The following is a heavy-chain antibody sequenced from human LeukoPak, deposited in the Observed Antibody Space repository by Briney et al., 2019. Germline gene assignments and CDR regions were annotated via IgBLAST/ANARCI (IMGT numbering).Heavy chain of an antibody. CDR1: GYSFTNYY. D-gene: IGHD4-23*01. Sequence: ASVTVSCKASGYSFTNYYIHWVRQAPGQGLEWMGIVNPSGGSTTYAHEFQGRVTMTRDTSTSTVYMDLSSLRSDDTAVYFCARGGRMTTVVTYYFDYWGQGTLVTVSS. J-gene: IGHJ4*02. CDR3: ARGGRMTTVVTYYFDY. V-gene: IGHV1-46*01. CDR2: VNPSGGST.